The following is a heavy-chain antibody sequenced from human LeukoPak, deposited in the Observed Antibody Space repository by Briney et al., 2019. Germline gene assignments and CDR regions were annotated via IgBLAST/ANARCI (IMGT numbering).Heavy chain of an antibody. V-gene: IGHV4-59*07. D-gene: IGHD5-18*01. J-gene: IGHJ4*02. Sequence: PSDTLSLTRSVSGGSIRNYYWSWFRQPPGKGLEWIGYIYYTGPTNYNASLQSRVTISVDTSKNQFSLKVTSVSAEDTAVSYCARAVETGLQLFFYYRGPGTPVTVSS. CDR3: ARAVETGLQLFFYY. CDR2: IYYTGPT. CDR1: GGSIRNYY.